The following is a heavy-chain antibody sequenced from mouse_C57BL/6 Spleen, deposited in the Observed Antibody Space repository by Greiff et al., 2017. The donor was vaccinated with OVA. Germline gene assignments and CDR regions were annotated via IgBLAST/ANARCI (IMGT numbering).Heavy chain of an antibody. CDR2: ILPGSGST. V-gene: IGHV1-9*01. D-gene: IGHD2-4*01. CDR3: ARRRWGYDYWFAY. Sequence: QVQLQQSGAELMKPGASVKLSCKATGYTFTGYWIEWVKQRPGHGLEWIGEILPGSGSTNYNEKFKGKATFTAATSSNTAYMQLSSLTTEDSAIYYCARRRWGYDYWFAYWGQGTLVTVSA. J-gene: IGHJ3*01. CDR1: GYTFTGYW.